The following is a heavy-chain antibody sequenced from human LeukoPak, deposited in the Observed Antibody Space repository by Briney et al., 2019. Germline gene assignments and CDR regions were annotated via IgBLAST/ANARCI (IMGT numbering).Heavy chain of an antibody. CDR1: GFTFDDYA. Sequence: GGSLRLSCAASGFTFDDYAMHWVRQAPGKGLEWVSLISGDGGSTYYADSVKGRFTISRDNSKNSLYLRMNSLRTEDTALYYCAKDYSDYGDSRFDYWGQGTLVTVSS. V-gene: IGHV3-43*02. CDR2: ISGDGGST. CDR3: AKDYSDYGDSRFDY. D-gene: IGHD4-17*01. J-gene: IGHJ4*02.